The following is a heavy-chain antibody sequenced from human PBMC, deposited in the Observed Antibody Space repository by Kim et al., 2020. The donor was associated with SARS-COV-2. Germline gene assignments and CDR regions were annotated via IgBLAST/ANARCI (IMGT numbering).Heavy chain of an antibody. CDR1: GGSFSGYY. D-gene: IGHD4-4*01. J-gene: IGHJ6*02. Sequence: SETLSLTCAVYGGSFSGYYWSWIRQPPGKGLEWIGEINHSGSTNYNPSLKSRVTISVDTSKNQFSLKLSPVTAADTAVYDCARDYRYGMDVWGQGTTVTV. V-gene: IGHV4-34*01. CDR3: ARDYRYGMDV. CDR2: INHSGST.